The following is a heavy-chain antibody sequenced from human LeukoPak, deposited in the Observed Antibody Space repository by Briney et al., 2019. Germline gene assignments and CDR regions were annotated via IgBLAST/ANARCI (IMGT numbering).Heavy chain of an antibody. D-gene: IGHD3-22*01. CDR2: ISYSGST. V-gene: IGHV4-30-4*07. CDR1: GGSISSGGYS. Sequence: SQTLSLTCTVSGGSISSGGYSWSWIRQPPGKGLEWIGYISYSGSTYYNPFLKSRVTISVDTSKNQFSLKLSSVTAADTAVYYCTRGSIAYYYMDVWGKGTTVTISS. CDR3: TRGSIAYYYMDV. J-gene: IGHJ6*03.